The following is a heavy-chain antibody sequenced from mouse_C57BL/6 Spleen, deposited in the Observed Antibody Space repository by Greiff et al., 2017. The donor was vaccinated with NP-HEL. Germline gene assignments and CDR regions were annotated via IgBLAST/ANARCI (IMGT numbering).Heavy chain of an antibody. D-gene: IGHD1-1*01. V-gene: IGHV1-82*01. CDR2: IYPGDGDT. Sequence: LQESGPELVKPGASVKISCKASGYAFSSSWMNWVKQRPGKGLEWIGRIYPGDGDTNYNGKFKGKATLTADKSSSTAYMQLSSLTSEDSAVYFCARQDNYGSSYFDYWGQGTTLTVSS. CDR3: ARQDNYGSSYFDY. CDR1: GYAFSSSW. J-gene: IGHJ2*01.